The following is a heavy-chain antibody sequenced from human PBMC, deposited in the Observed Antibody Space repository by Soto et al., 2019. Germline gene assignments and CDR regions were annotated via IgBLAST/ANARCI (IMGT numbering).Heavy chain of an antibody. V-gene: IGHV4-39*01. CDR1: GGSISSSSYY. CDR2: IYYSGST. J-gene: IGHJ6*03. D-gene: IGHD3-16*01. Sequence: SETLSLTCTVSGGSISSSSYYWGWIRQPPGKGLEWIGSIYYSGSTYYNPSLKSRVTISVDTSKNQFSLKLSSVTAADTAVYNCARHSELPGVGGYYYYMDVWGKGTTVTVSS. CDR3: ARHSELPGVGGYYYYMDV.